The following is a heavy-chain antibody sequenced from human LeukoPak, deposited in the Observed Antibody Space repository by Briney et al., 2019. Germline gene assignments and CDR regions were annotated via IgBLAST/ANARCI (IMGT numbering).Heavy chain of an antibody. J-gene: IGHJ5*02. D-gene: IGHD3-3*01. Sequence: GGSLRLSCAASGFTFSSYAMHWVRQAPGKGLEWVANIKQDGSEKYYVDSVKGRFTISRDNAKNSLYLQMNSLRAEDTAVYYCAREDHSDSFDPWGQGTLVTVSS. V-gene: IGHV3-7*03. CDR2: IKQDGSEK. CDR1: GFTFSSYA. CDR3: AREDHSDSFDP.